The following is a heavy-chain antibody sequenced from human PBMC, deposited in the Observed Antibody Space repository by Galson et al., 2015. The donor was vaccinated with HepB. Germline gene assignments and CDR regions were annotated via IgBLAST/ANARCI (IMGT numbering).Heavy chain of an antibody. CDR3: ASPFCIGGNCYPLWY. CDR1: GFTFGTHA. D-gene: IGHD2-21*02. Sequence: SLRLSCAASGFTFGTHAMSWVRQAPGKGLEWPSVSYSGGHAFYADSVKGRFTISRDTSKNTVYLQMNSLRVEDTAVYYCASPFCIGGNCYPLWYWGQGTLVTVSS. V-gene: IGHV3-53*01. J-gene: IGHJ4*02. CDR2: SYSGGHA.